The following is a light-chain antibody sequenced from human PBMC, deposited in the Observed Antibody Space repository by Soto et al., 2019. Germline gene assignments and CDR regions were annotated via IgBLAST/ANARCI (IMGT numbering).Light chain of an antibody. CDR3: SSYTSSSTHV. Sequence: QSALTQPASVSGSPGQSIAISCTGTSSDVGGYDYVSWYQQLPGKAPKLMIYDVNNRPSGASNRFSGSKSGNTASLTISGLQAEYVADYYSSSYTSSSTHVFGTGNKVTVL. J-gene: IGLJ1*01. V-gene: IGLV2-14*03. CDR2: DVN. CDR1: SSDVGGYDY.